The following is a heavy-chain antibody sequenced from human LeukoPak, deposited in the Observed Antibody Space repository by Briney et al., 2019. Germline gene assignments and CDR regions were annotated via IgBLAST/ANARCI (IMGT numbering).Heavy chain of an antibody. CDR1: GYTXTTYY. CDR3: ARDYYDSSGYWN. D-gene: IGHD3-22*01. V-gene: IGHV1-46*01. CDR2: INPSGGGT. Sequence: ASVNVSCKASGYTXTTYYMHWVRQAPGQGLVWMGLINPSGGGTRYAQKFQGRVTMTRDTSTSTVYMELSSLRSEDTAVYYCARDYYDSSGYWNWGQGTLVTVSS. J-gene: IGHJ4*02.